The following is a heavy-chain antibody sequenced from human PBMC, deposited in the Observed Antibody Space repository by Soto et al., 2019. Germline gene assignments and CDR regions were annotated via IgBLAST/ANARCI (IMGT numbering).Heavy chain of an antibody. V-gene: IGHV1-8*01. CDR2: MNPNSGNT. J-gene: IGHJ3*02. CDR1: GYTFTSYD. Sequence: ASVKVSCKASGYTFTSYDINWVRQATGQGLEWMGWMNPNSGNTGYAQKFQGRVTMTRNTSISTAYMELSSLRSEDTAVYYCARDLYSTSWYVRAFDMWGQGTMVTVSS. D-gene: IGHD6-13*01. CDR3: ARDLYSTSWYVRAFDM.